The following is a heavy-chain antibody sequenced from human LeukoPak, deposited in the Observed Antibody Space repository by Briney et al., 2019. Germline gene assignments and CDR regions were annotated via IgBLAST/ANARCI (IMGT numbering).Heavy chain of an antibody. V-gene: IGHV4-34*01. D-gene: IGHD5-18*01. CDR2: ISHSGST. J-gene: IGHJ4*02. CDR1: GESFSGYY. Sequence: SESLSLTCAVYGESFSGYYWSWIRQPPGKGLEWIGEISHSGSTNYNPSLKSRVTMSVDTSKNQFSLNLSSVTAADTAVYYCARHFPTDMDFFDYWGQGTLVTVSS. CDR3: ARHFPTDMDFFDY.